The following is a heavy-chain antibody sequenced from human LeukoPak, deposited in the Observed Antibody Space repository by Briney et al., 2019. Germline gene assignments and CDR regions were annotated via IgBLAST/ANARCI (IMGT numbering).Heavy chain of an antibody. CDR3: AKDLGWGLTNVQKDY. Sequence: GGSLRLSCAASGFTFSSYAMSWIRQAPGKGLEWVSAISGSGGSTYYADSVKGRFTISRDNSKNTLYLQMNSLRAEDTAVYYCAKDLGWGLTNVQKDYWGQGTLVTVSS. J-gene: IGHJ4*02. CDR2: ISGSGGST. D-gene: IGHD1-1*01. CDR1: GFTFSSYA. V-gene: IGHV3-23*01.